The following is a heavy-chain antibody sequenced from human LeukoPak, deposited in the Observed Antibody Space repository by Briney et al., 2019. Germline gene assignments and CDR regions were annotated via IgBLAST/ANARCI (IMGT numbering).Heavy chain of an antibody. D-gene: IGHD2-21*01. CDR2: IDTNTGNP. Sequence: ASVKVSCKASGYTFTGYYMHWVRQAPGQGLEWMGWIDTNTGNPTYVQRFTGRFVFSVDASVNTAYLQISSLKAEDTAVYYCARNFASDSSLIDHWGQGTLVTVSS. J-gene: IGHJ4*02. CDR3: ARNFASDSSLIDH. V-gene: IGHV7-4-1*02. CDR1: GYTFTGYY.